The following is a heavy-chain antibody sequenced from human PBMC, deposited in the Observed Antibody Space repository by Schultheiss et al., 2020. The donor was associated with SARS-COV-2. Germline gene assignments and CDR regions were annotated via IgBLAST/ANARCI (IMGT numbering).Heavy chain of an antibody. CDR1: GYSISSGYY. V-gene: IGHV4-38-2*02. J-gene: IGHJ3*02. CDR2: IYHSGST. CDR3: ARDSGYVFRAFDI. D-gene: IGHD5-12*01. Sequence: SETLSLTCAVSGYSISSGYYWGWIRQPPGKGLEWIGSIYHSGSTYYNPSLKSRVTISVDTSKNQFSLKLSSVTAADTAVYYCARDSGYVFRAFDIWGQGRMVTVSS.